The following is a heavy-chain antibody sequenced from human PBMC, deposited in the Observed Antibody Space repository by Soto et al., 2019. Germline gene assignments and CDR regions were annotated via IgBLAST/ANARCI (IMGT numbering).Heavy chain of an antibody. CDR3: ARDSLIPSAADYYFDMDV. V-gene: IGHV1-69*01. Sequence: QVQLVQSGAEVKKPGSSVKVSCKASGGDFSNYAISWVRQAPGQGPEWMGGIIPIFRTATYAQKFQGRVTITADDATRTAYMELSGLPSEDTADYYCARDSLIPSAADYYFDMDVWGQGTTVTVSS. D-gene: IGHD2-21*01. J-gene: IGHJ6*02. CDR1: GGDFSNYA. CDR2: IIPIFRTA.